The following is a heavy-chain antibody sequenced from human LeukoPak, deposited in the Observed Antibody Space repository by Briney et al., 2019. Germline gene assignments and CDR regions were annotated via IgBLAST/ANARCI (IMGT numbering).Heavy chain of an antibody. D-gene: IGHD3-9*01. V-gene: IGHV3-23*01. CDR3: TTMGRYFDENDY. Sequence: QPGGSLRLSCAASGFTLSSYAMSWVRQAPGKGLEWVSAISGSGGSTYYADSVKGRFTISRDNSKNTLYLQMNSLRAEDTAVYYCTTMGRYFDENDYWGQGTLVTVSS. J-gene: IGHJ4*02. CDR1: GFTLSSYA. CDR2: ISGSGGST.